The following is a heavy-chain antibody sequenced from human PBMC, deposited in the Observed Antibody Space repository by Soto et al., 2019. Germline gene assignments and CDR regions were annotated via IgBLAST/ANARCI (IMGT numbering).Heavy chain of an antibody. Sequence: PGGSLRLSCAASGFTFNNYGMRWVRQAPGKGLEWVAVIWNDGNGYYYANSVKGRFTISRDNSKNTVYLQMSSLRAEDTAVYYCARRQISPPTRGAASARGGMDVWGQGTTVTVS. CDR2: IWNDGNGY. J-gene: IGHJ6*02. V-gene: IGHV3-33*01. CDR3: ARRQISPPTRGAASARGGMDV. D-gene: IGHD6-13*01. CDR1: GFTFNNYG.